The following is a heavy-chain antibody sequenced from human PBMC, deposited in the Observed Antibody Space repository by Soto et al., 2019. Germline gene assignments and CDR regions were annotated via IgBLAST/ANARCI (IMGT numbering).Heavy chain of an antibody. Sequence: QVQLVQSGAEVKKPGSSVKVSCKASGGTFSSYTISWVRQAPGQGLEWMGRIIPILGIANYAQKFQGRVTRPAEKYTSTAYMELSSLRSEDTAVYYCARENPTTVTPLSYWGQGTLVTVSS. CDR3: ARENPTTVTPLSY. J-gene: IGHJ4*02. D-gene: IGHD4-17*01. CDR2: IIPILGIA. V-gene: IGHV1-69*08. CDR1: GGTFSSYT.